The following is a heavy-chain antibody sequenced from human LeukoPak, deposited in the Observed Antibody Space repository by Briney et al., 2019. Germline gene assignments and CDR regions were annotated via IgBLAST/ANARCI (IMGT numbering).Heavy chain of an antibody. CDR2: INPNSGGT. V-gene: IGHV1-2*02. J-gene: IGHJ4*02. Sequence: GASVKVSCKASGYTSTGYYMHWVRQAPGQGLEWMGWINPNSGGTNYAQKFQGRVTMTRDTSISTAYMELSRLRSDDTAVYYCARYSSSWFPFDYWGQGTLVTVSS. CDR1: GYTSTGYY. D-gene: IGHD6-13*01. CDR3: ARYSSSWFPFDY.